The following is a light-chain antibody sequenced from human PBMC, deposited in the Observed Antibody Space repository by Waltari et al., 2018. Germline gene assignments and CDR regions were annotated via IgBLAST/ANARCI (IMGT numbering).Light chain of an antibody. V-gene: IGKV3-15*01. Sequence: EIAMTQSPVTLPVSPGDAATLSCRASQSISINLAWYQQTPGQAPRHLIYAASTRASGIPARFSGSGSGTEFTLTISSLQSEDFAVYYCQQYDNWPPWTFGQGTKVEI. J-gene: IGKJ1*01. CDR3: QQYDNWPPWT. CDR2: AAS. CDR1: QSISIN.